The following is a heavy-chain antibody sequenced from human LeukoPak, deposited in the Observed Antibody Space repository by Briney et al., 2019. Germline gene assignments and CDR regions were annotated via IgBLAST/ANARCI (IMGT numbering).Heavy chain of an antibody. V-gene: IGHV3-48*01. Sequence: GGTLRLSCAASGFTFSSYSMNWVRQAPGKGLEWVSYISSSSSTIYYADSVKGRFTISRDNAKNSLYLQMNSLRAEDTAVYYCARDQRYEWELPGTFDYWGQGTLVTVSS. CDR2: ISSSSSTI. J-gene: IGHJ4*02. CDR3: ARDQRYEWELPGTFDY. CDR1: GFTFSSYS. D-gene: IGHD1-26*01.